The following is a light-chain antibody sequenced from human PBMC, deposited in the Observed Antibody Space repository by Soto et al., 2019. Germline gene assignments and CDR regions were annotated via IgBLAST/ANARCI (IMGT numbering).Light chain of an antibody. J-gene: IGKJ2*01. Sequence: EVLMAQSPATLSVSPGERATLSCRAGQSVNSYLAWYQQKPGQAPRLLIYGASTRATGVPARFSGSGSGTEFTLTISSLQSEDFAVYFCQQYNDWPYTFGQGTKVDIK. CDR3: QQYNDWPYT. CDR2: GAS. V-gene: IGKV3-15*01. CDR1: QSVNSY.